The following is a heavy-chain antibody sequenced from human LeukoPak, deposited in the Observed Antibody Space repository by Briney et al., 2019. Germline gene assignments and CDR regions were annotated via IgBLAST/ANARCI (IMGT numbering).Heavy chain of an antibody. CDR3: ARGEYYFDY. CDR2: ISSSSRPI. J-gene: IGHJ4*02. V-gene: IGHV3-48*03. Sequence: PGGSLRLSCAASGFTFYNYQMTWVRQAPGKGLECISYISSSSRPIYYADSLKGRFTVSRDNAKNSLYLRMNNLRAEDTAVYYCARGEYYFDYWGQGTLVTVSS. CDR1: GFTFYNYQ.